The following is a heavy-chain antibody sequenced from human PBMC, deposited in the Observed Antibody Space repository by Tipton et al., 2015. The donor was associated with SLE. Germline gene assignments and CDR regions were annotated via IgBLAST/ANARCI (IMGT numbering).Heavy chain of an antibody. Sequence: SLRLSCAASGFTFSSYSMNWVRQAPGKGLEWVSYISSSSSTIYYADSVKGRFTISRDNAKNSLYLQMNSLRAEDTAVYYCARDPPSSSWYREMDSGGQGPLVTASS. J-gene: IGHJ4*02. CDR2: ISSSSSTI. CDR3: ARDPPSSSWYREMDS. D-gene: IGHD6-13*01. V-gene: IGHV3-48*01. CDR1: GFTFSSYS.